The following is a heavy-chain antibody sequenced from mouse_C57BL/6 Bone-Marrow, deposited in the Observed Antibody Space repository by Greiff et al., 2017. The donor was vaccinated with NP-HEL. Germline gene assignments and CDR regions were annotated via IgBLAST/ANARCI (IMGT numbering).Heavy chain of an antibody. D-gene: IGHD2-14*01. CDR3: AREDDSGGYDFDY. CDR1: GYAFTNYM. Sequence: VQLQQSGAELVRPGTSVKVSCKASGYAFTNYMIEWVKQRPGQGLEWIGVINPGSGITNYNQKFKGKATLTADKSSSTAYMQLSSQTSEDSAVYFCAREDDSGGYDFDYWGQGTTLTVSS. J-gene: IGHJ2*01. V-gene: IGHV1-54*01. CDR2: INPGSGIT.